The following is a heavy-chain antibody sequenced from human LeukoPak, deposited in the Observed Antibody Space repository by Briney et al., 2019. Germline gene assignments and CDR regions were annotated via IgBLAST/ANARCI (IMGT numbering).Heavy chain of an antibody. J-gene: IGHJ5*02. D-gene: IGHD2-2*01. V-gene: IGHV4-30-4*01. CDR2: IYYSGST. CDR1: GGSISSGDYY. CDR3: AREVPSHPYCSSTSCHSWFDP. Sequence: SETLSLTCTVSGGSISSGDYYWSWIRQPPGKGLEWIGYIYYSGSTYYNPSLKSRVTISVDTSKNQFSLKLSSVTAADTAVYYCAREVPSHPYCSSTSCHSWFDPWGQGTLATVSS.